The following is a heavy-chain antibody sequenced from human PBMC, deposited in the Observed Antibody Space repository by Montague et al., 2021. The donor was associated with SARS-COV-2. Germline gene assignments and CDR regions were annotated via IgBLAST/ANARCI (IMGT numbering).Heavy chain of an antibody. J-gene: IGHJ3*01. CDR3: ARAQPYYDLLTGNPFDV. CDR1: GGSVSSGTYY. Sequence: SETLSLTCTVSGGSVSSGTYYWGWIRQPPGKVLEWIGSIYYSGKSDYNPSLKSRATIFVDTSKNQFSLQLSSVTAADTAVYYCARAQPYYDLLTGNPFDVWGQGTMVTVSS. D-gene: IGHD3-9*01. V-gene: IGHV4-39*01. CDR2: IYYSGKS.